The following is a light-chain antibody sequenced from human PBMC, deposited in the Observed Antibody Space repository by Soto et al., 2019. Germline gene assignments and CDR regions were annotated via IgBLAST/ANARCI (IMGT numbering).Light chain of an antibody. CDR1: QSVSSY. Sequence: EIVLTQSPATLSLSPGERATLSCRASQSVSSYLAWYQQKPGQAPRLLIYDASNRATGIPARFSGSGSGTDFTPTISSLEPEDFAAYYCQQRRNWPRLTFGGGTKVEIK. V-gene: IGKV3-11*01. CDR2: DAS. CDR3: QQRRNWPRLT. J-gene: IGKJ4*01.